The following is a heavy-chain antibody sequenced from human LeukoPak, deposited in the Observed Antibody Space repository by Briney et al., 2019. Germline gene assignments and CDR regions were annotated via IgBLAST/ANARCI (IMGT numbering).Heavy chain of an antibody. D-gene: IGHD2-8*01. J-gene: IGHJ6*01. Sequence: GGSLRLSCAASGFTFSSYALHWVRQSPGKGLEWVAVISYHGTNKYYADSVKGRFTISRDNSGNTLFLQMNSLGPEDSALYYCARNMQFVQSLGGLDVWGQGTTVTVSS. CDR1: GFTFSSYA. CDR2: ISYHGTNK. CDR3: ARNMQFVQSLGGLDV. V-gene: IGHV3-30-3*01.